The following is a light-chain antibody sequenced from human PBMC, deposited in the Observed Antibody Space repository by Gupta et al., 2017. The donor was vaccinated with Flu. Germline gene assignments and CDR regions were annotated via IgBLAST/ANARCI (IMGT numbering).Light chain of an antibody. V-gene: IGKV1D-16*02. Sequence: PSSWSVSVVDRVTITRQRRQVISILLAWFQQKPGKAPQSVFYSESSMATGVPSRFCGSGSGTEYTLTVGSLQPEDLGTYYCQQYDSYPRTFGQGTKLEIK. J-gene: IGKJ2*01. CDR3: QQYDSYPRT. CDR2: SES. CDR1: QVISIL.